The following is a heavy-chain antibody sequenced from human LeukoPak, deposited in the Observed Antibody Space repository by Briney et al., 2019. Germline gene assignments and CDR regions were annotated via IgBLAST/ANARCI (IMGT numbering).Heavy chain of an antibody. J-gene: IGHJ3*02. CDR1: GFTFSGYY. V-gene: IGHV3-11*01. CDR3: AGSIDYGAFDI. Sequence: GGSLRLSCAASGFTFSGYYMIWIRRAPGKGLEWVSYISSGGGPIYYADSVKGRFTISRDSAKNSLYLQMNSLRADDTAVYYCAGSIDYGAFDIWGQGTMVTVSS. CDR2: ISSGGGPI. D-gene: IGHD4-17*01.